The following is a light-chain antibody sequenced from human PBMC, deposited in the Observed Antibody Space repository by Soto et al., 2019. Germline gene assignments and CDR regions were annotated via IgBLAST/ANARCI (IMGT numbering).Light chain of an antibody. CDR2: AAS. J-gene: IGKJ5*01. CDR1: QGIGPC. Sequence: VIWMTQSPSLLSASTGDRVTINCRVSQGIGPCLAWYQQKPGKAPELLIYAASTLQRGLPSRFSGSGSGTDFTLTISWLQSDDFATYYCQQYYSFPLTFGQGTRLEI. CDR3: QQYYSFPLT. V-gene: IGKV1D-8*01.